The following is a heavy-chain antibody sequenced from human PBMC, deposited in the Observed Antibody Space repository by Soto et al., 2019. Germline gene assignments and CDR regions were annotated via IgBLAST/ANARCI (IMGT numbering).Heavy chain of an antibody. Sequence: SCKASGYTFTSYGISWVRQAPGQGLEWMGWISAYNGNTNYAQKLQGRVTMTTDTSTSTAYMELRSLRSDDTAVYYCARGGDFWSGYYDWFDPWGQGTLVTVSS. CDR1: GYTFTSYG. D-gene: IGHD3-3*01. CDR3: ARGGDFWSGYYDWFDP. CDR2: ISAYNGNT. J-gene: IGHJ5*02. V-gene: IGHV1-18*04.